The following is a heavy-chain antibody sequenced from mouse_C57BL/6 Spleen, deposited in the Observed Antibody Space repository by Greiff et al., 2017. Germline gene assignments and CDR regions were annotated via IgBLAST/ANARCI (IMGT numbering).Heavy chain of an antibody. CDR3: ARHSHFDY. CDR1: GYIFTSYW. J-gene: IGHJ2*01. D-gene: IGHD2-12*01. V-gene: IGHV1-50*01. Sequence: QVQLQQPGAELVKPGASVKLSCKASGYIFTSYWMQWVKQRPGQGLEWIGEIDPSDSYTNYNQKFKGKATLTVDTSSSTAYMQLSSLTSEDSAVYYCARHSHFDYWGQGTTLTVSS. CDR2: IDPSDSYT.